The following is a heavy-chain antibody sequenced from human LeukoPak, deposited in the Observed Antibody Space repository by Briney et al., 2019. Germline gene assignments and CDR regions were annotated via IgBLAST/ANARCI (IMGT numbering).Heavy chain of an antibody. J-gene: IGHJ5*02. D-gene: IGHD3-22*01. CDR3: ARGDSSGYYNRGPFDP. Sequence: SVKVSCKASRGTFSSYAISWVRQAPGQGLEWMGGIIPIFGTANYAQKFQGRVTITTDESTSTAYMELSSLRSEDTAVYYCARGDSSGYYNRGPFDPWGQGTLVTVSS. CDR2: IIPIFGTA. V-gene: IGHV1-69*05. CDR1: RGTFSSYA.